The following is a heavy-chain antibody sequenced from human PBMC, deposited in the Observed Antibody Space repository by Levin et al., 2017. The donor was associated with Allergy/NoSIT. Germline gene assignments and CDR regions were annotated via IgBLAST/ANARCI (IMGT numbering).Heavy chain of an antibody. CDR3: ARASSGSYYELYY. V-gene: IGHV4-34*01. D-gene: IGHD1-26*01. Sequence: GSLRLSCAVYGGSFSGYYWSWIRQPPGKGLEWIGEINHSGSTNYNPSLKSRVTISVDTSKNQFSLKLSSVTAADTAVYYCARASSGSYYELYYWGQGTLVTVSS. CDR2: INHSGST. J-gene: IGHJ4*02. CDR1: GGSFSGYY.